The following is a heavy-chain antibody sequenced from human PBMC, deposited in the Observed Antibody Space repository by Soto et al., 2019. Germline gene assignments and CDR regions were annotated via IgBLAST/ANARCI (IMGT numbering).Heavy chain of an antibody. Sequence: QVQLVQSGAEVKKPGASVKVSCKASGYTFTSYAMHWVRQAPGQRLEWMGWINAGNGNTKYSQKFQGRVTITMDTAASTAYMELSCVRSEDTAVYYCARDLGGWPDFWGQGTLVTVSS. J-gene: IGHJ4*02. CDR1: GYTFTSYA. V-gene: IGHV1-3*01. D-gene: IGHD2-15*01. CDR3: ARDLGGWPDF. CDR2: INAGNGNT.